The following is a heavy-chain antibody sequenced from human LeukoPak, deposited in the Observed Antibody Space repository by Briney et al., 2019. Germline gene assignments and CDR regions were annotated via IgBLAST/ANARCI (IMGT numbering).Heavy chain of an antibody. CDR3: ARDGVSAAVDY. D-gene: IGHD2-2*01. Sequence: TSETLSLTCAVYGGSFSGYYWSWIRQPPGKGLEWIGEINHSGSTNYNPSLKSRVTISVDTSKNQFSLKLSSVTAADTAVYYCARDGVSAAVDYWGQGTLVTVSS. J-gene: IGHJ4*02. CDR2: INHSGST. CDR1: GGSFSGYY. V-gene: IGHV4-34*01.